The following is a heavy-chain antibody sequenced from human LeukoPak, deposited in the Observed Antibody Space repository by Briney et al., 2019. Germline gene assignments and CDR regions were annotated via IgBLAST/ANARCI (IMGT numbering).Heavy chain of an antibody. D-gene: IGHD3-22*01. V-gene: IGHV3-23*01. Sequence: PGGSLRLSCAASGFTFSTYAMSWVRQAPGKGLEWVSDISGTGGRTYYADSVKGRFTISRDNSKNTVDLLMNSLRAEDTAIYYCARDFPYYYDSSGYYSPFDCWGQGTLVTVSS. CDR2: ISGTGGRT. J-gene: IGHJ4*02. CDR3: ARDFPYYYDSSGYYSPFDC. CDR1: GFTFSTYA.